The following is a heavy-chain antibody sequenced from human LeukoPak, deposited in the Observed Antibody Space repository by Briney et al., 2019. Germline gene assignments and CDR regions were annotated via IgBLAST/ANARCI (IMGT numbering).Heavy chain of an antibody. D-gene: IGHD3-22*01. CDR3: ARSDYYDSSYFDY. J-gene: IGHJ4*02. CDR2: IYYSGST. V-gene: IGHV4-31*03. CDR1: GGSISSGGYY. Sequence: SQTLSLTCTVSGGSISSGGYYWSWIRQHPGKGLEWIGYIYYSGSTYYNPSLKSRVTISVDTSKNQFSLRLSSVTAADTAVYYCARSDYYDSSYFDYWGQGTLVTVSS.